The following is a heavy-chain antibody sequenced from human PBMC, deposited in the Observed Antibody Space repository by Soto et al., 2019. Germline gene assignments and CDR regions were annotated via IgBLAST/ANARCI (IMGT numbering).Heavy chain of an antibody. Sequence: EVQLVESGGGLVKPGGSLRVSCVASGFIFGDAWMNWVRQAPGKGLEWVGRINNKAYGGTTDYAASVKGRFTISREDSKNTLYLQMNSLKTEGTAVYYCTTDVPDYGGNSGVGYWGQGTLVTVSS. CDR2: INNKAYGGTT. D-gene: IGHD4-17*01. CDR3: TTDVPDYGGNSGVGY. J-gene: IGHJ4*02. CDR1: GFIFGDAW. V-gene: IGHV3-15*07.